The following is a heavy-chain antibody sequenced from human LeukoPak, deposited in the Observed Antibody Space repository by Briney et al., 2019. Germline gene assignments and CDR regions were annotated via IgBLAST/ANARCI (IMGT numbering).Heavy chain of an antibody. Sequence: ASETLSLTCTVSGGSISIYYWSWIRQPAGKGLEWIGRIYTSGSTNYNPSLKSRVTMSVDTSKNQFSLKLSSVTAADTAVYYCAIERKLQQRQSPLPGRFDYWGQGTLVTVSS. V-gene: IGHV4-4*07. CDR3: AIERKLQQRQSPLPGRFDY. CDR2: IYTSGST. D-gene: IGHD4-11*01. CDR1: GGSISIYY. J-gene: IGHJ4*02.